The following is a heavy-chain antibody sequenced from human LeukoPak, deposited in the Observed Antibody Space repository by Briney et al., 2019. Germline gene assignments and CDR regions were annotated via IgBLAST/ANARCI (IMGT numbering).Heavy chain of an antibody. CDR1: GFTFSSYA. CDR3: AKSYGDYGNY. J-gene: IGHJ4*02. Sequence: GGSLRLSCAASGFTFSSYAMHWVRQAPGKGLEWVAVISYDGSNKYYADSVKGRFTISRDNSKNTLYLQMNSLRAEDTAVYYCAKSYGDYGNYWGQGTLVTVSS. V-gene: IGHV3-30-3*02. D-gene: IGHD4-17*01. CDR2: ISYDGSNK.